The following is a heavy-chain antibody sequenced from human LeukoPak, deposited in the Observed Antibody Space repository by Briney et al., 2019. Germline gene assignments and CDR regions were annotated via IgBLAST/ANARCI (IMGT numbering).Heavy chain of an antibody. CDR3: VMEGFSI. Sequence: GGSLRLSCAASESIFSRHAVNWVRQAPGKGLEWVSIISNSGGITNYADSVQGRFSISRDNSKNTVYLEMNSLRPEDTALYYCVMEGFSIWGQGTVVTVSS. J-gene: IGHJ3*02. CDR2: ISNSGGIT. D-gene: IGHD3-3*01. CDR1: ESIFSRHA. V-gene: IGHV3-23*01.